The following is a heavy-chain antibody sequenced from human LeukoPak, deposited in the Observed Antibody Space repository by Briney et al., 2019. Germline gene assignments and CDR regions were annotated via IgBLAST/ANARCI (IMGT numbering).Heavy chain of an antibody. J-gene: IGHJ3*02. D-gene: IGHD6-13*01. CDR1: GGSFSGYY. V-gene: IGHV4-34*01. Sequence: SETLSLTCAVYGGSFSGYYWSWIRQPPGKGLEWIGEINHSGSTNYNPSLKSRVTISVDTSKNQFSLKLSSVTAADTAVYYCARFNWVRYGSSWENDAFDIWGQGTMVTVSS. CDR3: ARFNWVRYGSSWENDAFDI. CDR2: INHSGST.